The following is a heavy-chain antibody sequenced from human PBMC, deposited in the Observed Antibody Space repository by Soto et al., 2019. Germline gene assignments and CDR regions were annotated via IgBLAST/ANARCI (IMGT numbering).Heavy chain of an antibody. CDR3: ARNQWELARIDAFDI. J-gene: IGHJ3*02. CDR2: ISYDGSKK. Sequence: QVHLVESGGGVVQPGRSLRLSCAASGFTFSSYAMYWVRQAPGKGLEWVAVISYDGSKKYYADSVKGRFTISRDTSKNTLYLQMNSLRGEDTAVYYWARNQWELARIDAFDIWGQGTMVIVSS. CDR1: GFTFSSYA. D-gene: IGHD1-26*01. V-gene: IGHV3-30-3*01.